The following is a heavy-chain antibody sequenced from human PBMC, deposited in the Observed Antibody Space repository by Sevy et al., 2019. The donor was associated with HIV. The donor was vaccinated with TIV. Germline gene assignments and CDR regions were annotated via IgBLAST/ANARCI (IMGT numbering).Heavy chain of an antibody. D-gene: IGHD3-22*01. J-gene: IGHJ4*02. CDR2: INHSGST. CDR1: GGSFSGYY. Sequence: SETLSLTCAVYGGSFSGYYWSWIRQPPGKGLEWIGEINHSGSTNYNPSPKSRVTISVDTSKNQFSLKLSSVTAADTAVYYCARGRRYYYGSSGYYLRIYYFDYWGQGTLVTVSS. V-gene: IGHV4-34*01. CDR3: ARGRRYYYGSSGYYLRIYYFDY.